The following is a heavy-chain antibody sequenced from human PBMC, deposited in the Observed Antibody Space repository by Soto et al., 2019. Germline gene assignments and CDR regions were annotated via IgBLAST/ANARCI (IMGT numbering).Heavy chain of an antibody. CDR3: AKDGQWLGYDAFDI. V-gene: IGHV1-24*01. Sequence: ASVKVSCKVSGYTLTELSKHWVRQAPGKGLEWMGGFDPEDGETIYAQKFQGRVTMTEDTSTDTAYMELSSLRSEDTAVYYCAKDGQWLGYDAFDIWGQGTMVTRLL. CDR2: FDPEDGET. D-gene: IGHD3-22*01. CDR1: GYTLTELS. J-gene: IGHJ3*02.